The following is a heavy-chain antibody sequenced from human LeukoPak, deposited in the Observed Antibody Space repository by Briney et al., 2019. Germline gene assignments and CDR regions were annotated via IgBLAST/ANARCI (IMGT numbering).Heavy chain of an antibody. CDR2: INGNGVFT. V-gene: IGHV3-23*01. Sequence: GGSLRLSCAASGFTFSSYGMSWVRQAPGKGLEWVSAINGNGVFTHHAESVKGRFTISRDNSKNTLYLHMAILRADDTAVYYCAKQNLHWGQGTLVTVSS. J-gene: IGHJ4*02. CDR1: GFTFSSYG. CDR3: AKQNLH.